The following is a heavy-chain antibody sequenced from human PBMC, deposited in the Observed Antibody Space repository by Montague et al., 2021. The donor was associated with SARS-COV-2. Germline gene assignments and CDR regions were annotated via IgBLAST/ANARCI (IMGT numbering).Heavy chain of an antibody. V-gene: IGHV3-30*04. Sequence: RLSWSASGFTFSSYAMHWVRQAPGKGLEWVSVITYNGSNKYYADSVKGRFTISRDNSKNTLYLQMNNLRAEDTAVYYCARPFAGSYYSGFDYWGQGTLVTVSS. CDR1: GFTFSSYA. D-gene: IGHD1-26*01. CDR3: ARPFAGSYYSGFDY. CDR2: ITYNGSNK. J-gene: IGHJ4*02.